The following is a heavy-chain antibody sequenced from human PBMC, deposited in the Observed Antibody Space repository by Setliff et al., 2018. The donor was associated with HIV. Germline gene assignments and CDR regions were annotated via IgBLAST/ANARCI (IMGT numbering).Heavy chain of an antibody. V-gene: IGHV4-34*01. J-gene: IGHJ4*02. CDR3: IIAYSSGWLAPMGFDS. CDR1: GGSFSGYY. Sequence: PSETLSLTCAVYGGSFSGYYWSWIRQPPGKGLEWIGEINHRGSTNCNPSLKSRVSISVDTSKNQFSLKLSSVTAADTAVYYCIIAYSSGWLAPMGFDSWGQGTLVTVSS. CDR2: INHRGST. D-gene: IGHD6-19*01.